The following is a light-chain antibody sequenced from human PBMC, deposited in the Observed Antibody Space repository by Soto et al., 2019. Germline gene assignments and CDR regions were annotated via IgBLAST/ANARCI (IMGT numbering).Light chain of an antibody. CDR1: QSVSSNY. CDR2: GAS. CDR3: QQYGSSPET. V-gene: IGKV3-20*01. J-gene: IGKJ1*01. Sequence: EIVLTQSPGTLSLSPGERATLSCRASQSVSSNYLAWYQQKPGQAPRLLIYGASSRATGIPDRFSGSGSGTDFTLTISRLEPEDCAVDYCQQYGSSPETFGQGTKVEIK.